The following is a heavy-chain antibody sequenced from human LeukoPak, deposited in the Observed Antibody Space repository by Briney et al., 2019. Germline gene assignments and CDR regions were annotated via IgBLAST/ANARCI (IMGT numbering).Heavy chain of an antibody. CDR2: INHSGST. D-gene: IGHD3-22*01. J-gene: IGHJ6*03. CDR1: GGSFSDYY. CDR3: ARGWINYDSYYYYMDV. Sequence: PSETLSLTCGVYGGSFSDYYWSWIRQPPGKGLEWIGEINHSGSTNYNPSLKSRVTISVDTSMNQFSLKLSSVTAAGTAVYYCARGWINYDSYYYYMDVWGKGTTVTVSS. V-gene: IGHV4-34*01.